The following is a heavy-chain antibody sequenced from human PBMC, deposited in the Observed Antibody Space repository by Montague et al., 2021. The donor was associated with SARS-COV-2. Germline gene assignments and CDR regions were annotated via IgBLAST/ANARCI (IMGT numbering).Heavy chain of an antibody. CDR3: ARGLQQRSNFDY. CDR1: GFTVSDSY. J-gene: IGHJ4*02. D-gene: IGHD6-25*01. CDR2: IKAGNT. Sequence: SLRLSYAASGFTVSDSYMSWVRQAPGKGPDWVSVIKAGNTYSTDSVKGRFTMSRDNSKNTLSLQLNSLRDEDTAVYYCARGLQQRSNFDYWGQGTLVTVSS. V-gene: IGHV3-53*01.